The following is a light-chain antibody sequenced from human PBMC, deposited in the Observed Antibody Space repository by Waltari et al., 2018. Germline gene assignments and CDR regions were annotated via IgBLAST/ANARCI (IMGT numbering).Light chain of an antibody. CDR3: QQYVSSPVT. V-gene: IGKV3-20*01. Sequence: EIVLTQSPGTLSLSPGERATLSCRVSQSVSSTYLAWYQQKAGQAPRLLIYGSSTRATGVPDRFSGSGSGTEFTLTISSLEAEDLAVYYCQQYVSSPVTFGGGTKVEIK. J-gene: IGKJ4*01. CDR2: GSS. CDR1: QSVSSTY.